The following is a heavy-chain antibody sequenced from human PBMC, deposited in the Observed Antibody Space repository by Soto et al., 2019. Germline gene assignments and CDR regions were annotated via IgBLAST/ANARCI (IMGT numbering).Heavy chain of an antibody. Sequence: ETLSLTCTFSGGSISSYYWSWIRQPPGKGLEWIGYIYYSGSTNYNPSLKSRVTISVDTSTNQFSLKLSSVTAADTAVYSCARGSIGHSSSWRRIDYWGQGTLVTVS. CDR2: IYYSGST. D-gene: IGHD6-13*01. V-gene: IGHV4-59*01. J-gene: IGHJ4*02. CDR3: ARGSIGHSSSWRRIDY. CDR1: GGSISSYY.